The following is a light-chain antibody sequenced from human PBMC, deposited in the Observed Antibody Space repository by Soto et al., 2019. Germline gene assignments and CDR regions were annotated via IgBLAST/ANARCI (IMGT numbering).Light chain of an antibody. CDR1: QIIDTY. J-gene: IGKJ4*01. CDR2: GVS. Sequence: DIHMTQSPSSLYASIGDRVTITCRSSQIIDTYLNWYQQKAGKAPKLLIYGVSKLQSGVPPRFSGSGSGTEFTLNITGLQPEDFATYYCQQSYSSPLLAFGGGTKVEIK. CDR3: QQSYSSPLLA. V-gene: IGKV1-39*01.